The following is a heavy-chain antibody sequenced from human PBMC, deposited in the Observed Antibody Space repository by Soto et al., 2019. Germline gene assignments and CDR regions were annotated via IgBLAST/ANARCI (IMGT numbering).Heavy chain of an antibody. CDR3: ARTYDDSGPNSGGYGFDI. D-gene: IGHD3-22*01. Sequence: TSETLSLTCTVSGGSISSYYWSWIRQPPGKGLEWIGYIYYTGSTNYNPSLKSRVTISVDTSKNQFSLKLSSVTAADTAVYYCARTYDDSGPNSGGYGFDIWGQGTMVT. CDR2: IYYTGST. J-gene: IGHJ3*02. V-gene: IGHV4-59*01. CDR1: GGSISSYY.